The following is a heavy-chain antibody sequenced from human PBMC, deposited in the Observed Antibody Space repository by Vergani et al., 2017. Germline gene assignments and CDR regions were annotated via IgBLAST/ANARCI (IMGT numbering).Heavy chain of an antibody. Sequence: QVQLQQWGAGLLKPSETLSLTCAVYGGSFSGYYWSWIRQPPGKELEWIGEINHSGSTNYNPSLKRRVTISVDTSKKQFSLKLSSVTAAGPAVYYCARGVMSPESPRSKGWFDPWSQGTLVTVSS. CDR2: INHSGST. CDR1: GGSFSGYY. D-gene: IGHD3-16*01. V-gene: IGHV4-34*01. CDR3: ARGVMSPESPRSKGWFDP. J-gene: IGHJ5*02.